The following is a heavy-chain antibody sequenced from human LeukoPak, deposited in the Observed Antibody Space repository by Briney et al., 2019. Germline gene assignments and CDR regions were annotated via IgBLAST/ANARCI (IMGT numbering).Heavy chain of an antibody. J-gene: IGHJ4*02. V-gene: IGHV5-10-1*01. Sequence: AECLQISCKGSGYSFTSYWISWVRQLPGEGLQWRGRIDPSDSYTNYSPSFQGHVTISADKSISTAYLQWSSLKASDTAMYYCARPRDCSGGSCYGYWGQGTLVTVSS. CDR1: GYSFTSYW. CDR2: IDPSDSYT. CDR3: ARPRDCSGGSCYGY. D-gene: IGHD2-15*01.